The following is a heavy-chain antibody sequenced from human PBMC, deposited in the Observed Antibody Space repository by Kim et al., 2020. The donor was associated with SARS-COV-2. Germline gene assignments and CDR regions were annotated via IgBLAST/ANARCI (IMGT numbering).Heavy chain of an antibody. Sequence: KGRFTISRDNSKNTPYLQMNSLRAEDTAVYYCAKPWGLYYYDSSGSFDYWGQGPLVTVSS. J-gene: IGHJ4*02. V-gene: IGHV3-23*01. CDR3: AKPWGLYYYDSSGSFDY. D-gene: IGHD3-22*01.